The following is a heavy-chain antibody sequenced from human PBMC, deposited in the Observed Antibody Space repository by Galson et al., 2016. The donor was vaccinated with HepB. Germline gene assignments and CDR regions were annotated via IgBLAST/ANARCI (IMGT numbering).Heavy chain of an antibody. J-gene: IGHJ4*02. V-gene: IGHV4-4*02. Sequence: ETLSLTCGVSGGSISTSNWWSWVRQPPGKGLEWIGEIRHSGSTNYSPSLKSRVTISVDTSKNQFSLKLRSVTAADTAVYYCARGRLGGAANWGQGTLVTVSS. CDR3: ARGRLGGAAN. CDR2: IRHSGST. D-gene: IGHD1-26*01. CDR1: GGSISTSNW.